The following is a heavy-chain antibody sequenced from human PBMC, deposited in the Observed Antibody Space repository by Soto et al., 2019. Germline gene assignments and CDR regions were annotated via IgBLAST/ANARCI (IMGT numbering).Heavy chain of an antibody. CDR3: EKHLGHGGRGAFDI. D-gene: IGHD7-27*01. J-gene: IGHJ3*02. V-gene: IGHV3-30*18. CDR2: ISYDGSNK. CDR1: GFTFSSYC. Sequence: QVQMVESGGGVVQPGRSLRLSCAASGFTFSSYCMHWVRQAPGKGLEWVAGISYDGSNKYYADSVKSRYTIHRDNCKNTLYLQMNALRSEDTAVYYCEKHLGHGGRGAFDIWGQGTMVTVSS.